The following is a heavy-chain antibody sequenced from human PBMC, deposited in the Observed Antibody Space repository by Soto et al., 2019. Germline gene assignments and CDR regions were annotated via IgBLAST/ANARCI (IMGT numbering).Heavy chain of an antibody. CDR1: GFTFSTYG. CDR3: ALPTKYNSGCFGVIDF. J-gene: IGHJ4*02. D-gene: IGHD6-19*01. Sequence: QVHLVESGGGMVQPGRSLRLSCAASGFTFSTYGMHWVRQVPGKGLEWVAVISYDGSNTYYADSVKGRVSISRDKSKDTLYLQMKSLTAEDTAVYYCALPTKYNSGCFGVIDFWGQGALVTVSS. V-gene: IGHV3-30*03. CDR2: ISYDGSNT.